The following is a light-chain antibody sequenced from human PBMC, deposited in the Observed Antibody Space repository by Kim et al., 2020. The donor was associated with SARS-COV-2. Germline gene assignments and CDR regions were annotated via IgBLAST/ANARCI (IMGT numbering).Light chain of an antibody. CDR2: EVS. J-gene: IGLJ2*01. CDR1: SSDVGSYNL. Sequence: GQSITIPCTGTSSDVGSYNLVSWYQQNPGKAPKLMIYEVSKRPSGVSNRFSGSKSGNAASLTISGLQAEDEADYYCCSYAGSSTSVFGGGTKLTVL. V-gene: IGLV2-23*02. CDR3: CSYAGSSTSV.